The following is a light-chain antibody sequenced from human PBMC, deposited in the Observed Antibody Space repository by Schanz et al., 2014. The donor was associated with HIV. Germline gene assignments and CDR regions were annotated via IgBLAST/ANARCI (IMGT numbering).Light chain of an antibody. CDR1: SSDVGGYNY. J-gene: IGLJ2*01. CDR3: SSYGGFNNFVV. Sequence: QSALTQPPSASGSPGQSVTISCTGTSSDVGGYNYVSWYQQHPGKAPKLMIYEVSKRPSGISDRFSGSKSGNTASLTVSAVQPEDEADYYCSSYGGFNNFVVFGGGTKLTVL. CDR2: EVS. V-gene: IGLV2-8*01.